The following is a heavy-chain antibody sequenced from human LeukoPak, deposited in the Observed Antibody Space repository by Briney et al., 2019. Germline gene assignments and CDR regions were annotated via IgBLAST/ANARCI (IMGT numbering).Heavy chain of an antibody. CDR1: GASISRSNW. CDR3: ARGLIAPSHY. V-gene: IGHV4-4*02. CDR2: INHSGST. Sequence: SGTLSLTCAVSGASISRSNWWSWVRQPPGKGLEWIGEINHSGSTNYNPSLKSRVTISVDTSKNQFSLKLSSVTAADTAVYYCARGLIAPSHYWGQGTLVTVSS. J-gene: IGHJ4*02. D-gene: IGHD6-13*01.